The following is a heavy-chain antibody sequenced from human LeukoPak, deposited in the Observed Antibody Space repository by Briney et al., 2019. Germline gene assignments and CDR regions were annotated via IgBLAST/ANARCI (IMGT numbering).Heavy chain of an antibody. CDR2: FDPEDGET. D-gene: IGHD6-13*01. CDR1: GYTLTESS. V-gene: IGHV1-24*01. CDR3: ATVQYSSSWHWFDP. Sequence: ASVKVSCKVSGYTLTESSMHWVRQAPGKGLEWMGGFDPEDGETIYAQKFQGRVTMTEDTSTDTAYMELSSLRSEDTAVYYCATVQYSSSWHWFDPWGQGTLVTVSS. J-gene: IGHJ5*02.